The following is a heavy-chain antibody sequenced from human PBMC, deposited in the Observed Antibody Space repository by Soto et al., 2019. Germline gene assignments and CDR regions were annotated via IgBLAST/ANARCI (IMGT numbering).Heavy chain of an antibody. J-gene: IGHJ2*01. CDR2: IYPSGRA. CDR1: GGSITNHY. V-gene: IGHV4-4*07. D-gene: IGHD5-18*01. CDR3: ARDYVVNTAVDYWYFDL. Sequence: QVQLQESGPRLVTPSETLTLTCSLSGGSITNHYWGWIRQPPGKGLEFIGRIYPSGRAHYNPSLQSRVTMPVDTSKNKFSLKVNSVTAADTAIYYCARDYVVNTAVDYWYFDLWGRGTLVTVSS.